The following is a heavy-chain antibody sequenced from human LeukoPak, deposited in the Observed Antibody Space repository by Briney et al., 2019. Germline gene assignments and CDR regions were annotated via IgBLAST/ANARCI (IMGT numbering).Heavy chain of an antibody. J-gene: IGHJ4*02. CDR3: ARETYYYDSSGYMGRDYFDY. CDR1: GGSISSSSYY. CDR2: IYYSGST. Sequence: SETLSLTCTVSGGSISSSSYYWSWIRQPPGKGLEWIGYIYYSGSTNYNPSLKSRVTISVDTSKNQFSLKLSSVTAADTAVYYCARETYYYDSSGYMGRDYFDYWGQGTLVTVSS. D-gene: IGHD3-22*01. V-gene: IGHV4-61*01.